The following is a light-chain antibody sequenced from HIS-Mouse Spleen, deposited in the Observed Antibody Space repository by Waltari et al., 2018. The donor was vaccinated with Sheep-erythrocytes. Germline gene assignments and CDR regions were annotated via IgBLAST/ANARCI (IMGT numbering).Light chain of an antibody. J-gene: IGLJ3*02. CDR1: SSDVGGYNY. Sequence: QSALTQPRSVSGSPGQSVTISCTGTSSDVGGYNYVSWYQQHPGKAPKRMNYDVSKRPSGVPDRFSGSKSGKPASLTISGLQAEDEADYYCSSYAGSNNWVFGGGTKLTVL. V-gene: IGLV2-11*01. CDR3: SSYAGSNNWV. CDR2: DVS.